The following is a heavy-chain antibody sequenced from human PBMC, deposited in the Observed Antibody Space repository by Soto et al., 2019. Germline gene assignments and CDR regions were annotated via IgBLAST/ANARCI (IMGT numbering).Heavy chain of an antibody. Sequence: GASVKVSCKPSGYPFTDLYIHWVRQAPGLGIEWRGWIDPRSVASRKTQRFQGRFTMTRDTSTNTVYMELSSLRSDDTAVYCCARAGAPESSSAIFFDIWGQGALVTVSS. J-gene: IGHJ4*02. CDR1: GYPFTDLY. D-gene: IGHD6-13*01. CDR3: ARAGAPESSSAIFFDI. CDR2: IDPRSVAS. V-gene: IGHV1-2*02.